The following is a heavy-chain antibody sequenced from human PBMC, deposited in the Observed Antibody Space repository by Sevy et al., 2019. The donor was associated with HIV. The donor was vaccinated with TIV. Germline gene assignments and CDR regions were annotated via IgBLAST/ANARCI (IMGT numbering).Heavy chain of an antibody. D-gene: IGHD3-22*01. V-gene: IGHV3-23*01. CDR3: AKDLAYESSGYHDY. J-gene: IGHJ4*02. Sequence: GGSLRLSCSASGFTFRSYAMNWVRQAPGKGLEWVSAITGNGGSTYYADSVKGWFTISRDNSKSTLYLQMNSLRAEDTALYYCAKDLAYESSGYHDYWGQGTLVTVSS. CDR1: GFTFRSYA. CDR2: ITGNGGST.